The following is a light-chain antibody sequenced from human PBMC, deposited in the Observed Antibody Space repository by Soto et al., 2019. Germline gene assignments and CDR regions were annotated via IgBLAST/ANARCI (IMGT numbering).Light chain of an antibody. Sequence: EIVMTQSPATLSVSPGERATLSCRASQTVSSNLAWYQRKPGQAXRLLIYDTSTRATGIPARFSGSGSGTEFTLTISSLQSEDFAVYYCQQYKNWPPLTFGGGTKVDIK. CDR3: QQYKNWPPLT. J-gene: IGKJ4*01. CDR1: QTVSSN. V-gene: IGKV3-15*01. CDR2: DTS.